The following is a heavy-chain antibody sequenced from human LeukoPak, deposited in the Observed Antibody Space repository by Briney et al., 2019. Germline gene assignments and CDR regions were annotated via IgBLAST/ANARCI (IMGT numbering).Heavy chain of an antibody. CDR1: GDSISDYY. Sequence: SETLSLTCTVSGDSISDYYWSWIRQPPGKGLEWIGYIYYSGSTNYNPSLKSRVTISVDTSKNQFSLKLSSVTAADTAVYYCARSLSTYAMSFYYGMDVWGQGTTVTVSS. V-gene: IGHV4-59*01. D-gene: IGHD2-8*01. J-gene: IGHJ6*02. CDR3: ARSLSTYAMSFYYGMDV. CDR2: IYYSGST.